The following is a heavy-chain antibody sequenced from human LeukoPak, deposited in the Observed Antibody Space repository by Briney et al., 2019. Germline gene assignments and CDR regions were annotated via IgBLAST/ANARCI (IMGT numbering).Heavy chain of an antibody. J-gene: IGHJ5*02. CDR1: GGSISSGSYY. Sequence: SQTLSLTCTVSGGSISSGSYYWSWIRQPAGKGLEWIGRIYTSGSTNYNPSLKSRVTISVDTSKNQFSLKLSSVTAADTAVYYCARSSLEWLNWFDPWGQGTLVTVSS. CDR3: ARSSLEWLNWFDP. V-gene: IGHV4-61*02. D-gene: IGHD3-3*01. CDR2: IYTSGST.